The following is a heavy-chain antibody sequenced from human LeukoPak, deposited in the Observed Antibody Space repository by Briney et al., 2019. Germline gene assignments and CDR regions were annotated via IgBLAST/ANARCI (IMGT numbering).Heavy chain of an antibody. CDR2: IYHSGST. CDR3: ARGATGQLLDWFDP. J-gene: IGHJ5*02. CDR1: GYSISSGYY. D-gene: IGHD2-2*01. Sequence: PSETLSLTCAVSGYSISSGYYWGWIRQPPGKGLEWIGSIYHSGSTYYNPSLKSRVTISVDTSKNQFSLKLSSVTAADTAVYYCARGATGQLLDWFDPWGQGTLATVSS. V-gene: IGHV4-38-2*01.